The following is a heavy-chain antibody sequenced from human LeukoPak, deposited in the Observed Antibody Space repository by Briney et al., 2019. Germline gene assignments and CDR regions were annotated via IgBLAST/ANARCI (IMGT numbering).Heavy chain of an antibody. CDR3: AKDRLFGSGLNGPHYYYGMDV. J-gene: IGHJ6*02. V-gene: IGHV3-30*18. CDR2: ITYDGYYK. Sequence: PGGSLRLSCAASGFTFTNYGMHWVRQAPGKGLEWVALITYDGYYKYYSDSVKGRFTISSDTSKNTLYLQMNSLRAEDTAVYYCAKDRLFGSGLNGPHYYYGMDVWGQGTTVTVSS. D-gene: IGHD1-26*01. CDR1: GFTFTNYG.